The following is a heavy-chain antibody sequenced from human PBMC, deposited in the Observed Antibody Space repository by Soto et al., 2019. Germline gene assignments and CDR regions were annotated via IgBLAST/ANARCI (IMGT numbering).Heavy chain of an antibody. D-gene: IGHD1-26*01. J-gene: IGHJ4*02. CDR3: ARDAGYSGSYYL. CDR2: ISRSGSSI. CDR1: GFIFSDYY. V-gene: IGHV3-11*04. Sequence: GGSLRLSCAASGFIFSDYYMSWIRQAPGKGLEWVSYISRSGSSIYYADSVKGRFTISRDNAKNSLYLQMNSLRAEDTAVYYCARDAGYSGSYYLWGQGTLVTVSS.